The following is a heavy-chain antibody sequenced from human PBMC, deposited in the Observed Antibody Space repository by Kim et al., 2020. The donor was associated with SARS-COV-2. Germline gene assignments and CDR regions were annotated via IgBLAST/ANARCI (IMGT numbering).Heavy chain of an antibody. CDR3: ARDKYYDILTGYQYYFDY. CDR2: ISYDGSNK. Sequence: GGSLRLSCAASGFTFSSYGMHWVRQAPGKGLEWVAVISYDGSNKYYADSVKGRFTISRDNSKNTLYLQMNSLRAEDTAVYYCARDKYYDILTGYQYYFDYWGQGTLVTVSS. J-gene: IGHJ4*02. CDR1: GFTFSSYG. D-gene: IGHD3-9*01. V-gene: IGHV3-33*05.